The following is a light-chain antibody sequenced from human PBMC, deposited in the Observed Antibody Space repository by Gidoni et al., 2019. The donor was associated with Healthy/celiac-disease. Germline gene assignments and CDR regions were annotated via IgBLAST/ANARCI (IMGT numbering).Light chain of an antibody. V-gene: IGKV2-28*01. CDR2: LGS. J-gene: IGKJ2*01. CDR1: QSLLHSTGYIY. CDR3: MQALQTPAMYT. Sequence: DLVMTQSPLSLPVTPGEPASISCRSRQSLLHSTGYIYFDWYLQKPGQSPQLLIYLGSNRASGVPDRFSGSGSGTDFKLKISRVEAEDVGVYYCMQALQTPAMYTFGEGTKLEIK.